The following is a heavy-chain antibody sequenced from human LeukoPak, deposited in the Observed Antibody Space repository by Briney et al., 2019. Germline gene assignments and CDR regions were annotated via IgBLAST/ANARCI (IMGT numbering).Heavy chain of an antibody. CDR3: AKRGYCSGGSCYSFDY. CDR1: GXTFSNYG. V-gene: IGHV3-30*18. Sequence: SGGSLRLSCAASGXTFSNYGMHWVRQAPGKGLEWVAVISYDGSNYYYADSVKGRFTISRDNSKNTLYLQMNSLRAEDTAVYYCAKRGYCSGGSCYSFDYWGQGTLVTVSS. D-gene: IGHD2-15*01. J-gene: IGHJ4*02. CDR2: ISYDGSNY.